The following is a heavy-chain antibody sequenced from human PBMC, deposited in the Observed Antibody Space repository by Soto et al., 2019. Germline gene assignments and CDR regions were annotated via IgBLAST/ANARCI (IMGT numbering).Heavy chain of an antibody. J-gene: IGHJ4*02. CDR3: ARGVNSGSYYFDY. V-gene: IGHV4-34*01. CDR1: GGSFSGYY. CDR2: INHSGST. Sequence: SETLSLTCAVYGGSFSGYYWSWIRQPPGKGLEWIGEINHSGSTNYNPSLKSRFTISVDTSKNQFSLKLSSVTAADTAVYYCARGVNSGSYYFDYWGQGTLVTVSS. D-gene: IGHD1-26*01.